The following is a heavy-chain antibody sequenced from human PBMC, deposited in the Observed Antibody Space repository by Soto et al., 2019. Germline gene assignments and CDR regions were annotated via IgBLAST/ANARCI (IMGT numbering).Heavy chain of an antibody. J-gene: IGHJ4*02. V-gene: IGHV4-34*01. CDR3: GDVVVTPYIDY. CDR1: GGSFSCYY. D-gene: IGHD2-21*02. Sequence: SETLSLTFDVYGGSFSCYYWSWIRQPPGKGLEWILEINHSGSTNYNPSLKSRVTISVDTSNNQFSLKLSSVTAADTAVYYCGDVVVTPYIDYWGQGTLVTVSS. CDR2: INHSGST.